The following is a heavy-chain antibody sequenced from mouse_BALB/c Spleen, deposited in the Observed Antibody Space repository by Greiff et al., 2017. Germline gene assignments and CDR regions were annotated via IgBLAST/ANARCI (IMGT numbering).Heavy chain of an antibody. Sequence: VKLVESGAELMKPGASVKISCKATGYTFSSYWIEWVKQRPGHGLEWIGEILPGGGSPNYNEKFKGKATFTADTSSHTAYMQLSSLTSEDSAVYYCARYGHYYGSTYAMDYWGQGTSVTVSS. CDR2: ILPGGGSP. CDR1: GYTFSSYW. V-gene: IGHV1-9*01. CDR3: ARYGHYYGSTYAMDY. D-gene: IGHD1-1*01. J-gene: IGHJ4*01.